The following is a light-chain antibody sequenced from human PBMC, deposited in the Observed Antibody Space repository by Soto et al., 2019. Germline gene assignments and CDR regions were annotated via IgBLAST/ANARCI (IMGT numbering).Light chain of an antibody. CDR3: QQYNSYSPWT. J-gene: IGKJ2*02. Sequence: DIQMTQSPSTLSASVGDRVTITCRASQSISSWLAWYQQKPGKALKLLIYDASSLESGVPSRFSGSGSGTEFTLTISSLQPDDFATYYCQQYNSYSPWTFGQVTKLEIK. CDR1: QSISSW. CDR2: DAS. V-gene: IGKV1-5*01.